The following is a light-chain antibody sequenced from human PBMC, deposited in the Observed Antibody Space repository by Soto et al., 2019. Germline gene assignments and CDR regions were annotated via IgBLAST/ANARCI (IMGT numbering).Light chain of an antibody. V-gene: IGLV2-23*01. CDR2: EGS. CDR3: CSSASSSTLGVV. Sequence: QSALTQPASVSGSPGQSITISCTGTSSDVGSYNLVSWYQQHPGKAPKLMIYEGSTRPSGVSNRFSGSKSGNTASLTISGPQAEDEADYYCCSSASSSTLGVVFGGGTKVTVL. J-gene: IGLJ2*01. CDR1: SSDVGSYNL.